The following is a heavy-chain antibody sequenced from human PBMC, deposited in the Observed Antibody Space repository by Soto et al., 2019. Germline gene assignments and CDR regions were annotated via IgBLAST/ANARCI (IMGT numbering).Heavy chain of an antibody. J-gene: IGHJ5*02. D-gene: IGHD2-2*01. V-gene: IGHV3-30-3*01. CDR1: RFTFSSDA. CDR2: ISFDGTNK. Sequence: QVQLVESGGGVVQPRRSLRLSCAASRFTFSSDAMHWVRQAPGKGLEWVAVISFDGTNKYYADSVKGRFTISRDNSKNTLYLQMNSLRAEDTAVYYCARERDVILPARGRWFDPWGQGTLVTVSS. CDR3: ARERDVILPARGRWFDP.